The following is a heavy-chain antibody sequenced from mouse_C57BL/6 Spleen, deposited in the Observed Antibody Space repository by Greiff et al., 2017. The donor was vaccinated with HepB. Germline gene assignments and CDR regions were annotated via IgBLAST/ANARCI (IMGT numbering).Heavy chain of an antibody. Sequence: VQLQQSGPGLVKPSQSLSLTCSVTGYSITSGYYWNWIRQFPGNKLEWMGYISYDGSNNYNPSLKNRISITRDTSKNQFFLKLNSVTTEDTATYYCAREESGGFDYWGQGTTLTVSS. CDR2: ISYDGSN. D-gene: IGHD1-3*01. J-gene: IGHJ2*01. CDR1: GYSITSGYY. V-gene: IGHV3-6*01. CDR3: AREESGGFDY.